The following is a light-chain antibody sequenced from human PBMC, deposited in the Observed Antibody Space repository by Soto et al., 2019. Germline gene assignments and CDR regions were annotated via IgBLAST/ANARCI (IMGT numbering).Light chain of an antibody. CDR2: LNSDGSH. CDR3: QTWGSGIVV. V-gene: IGLV4-69*01. Sequence: QSVLTQSPSASASLGASAKLTCTLSSGHSNYAIAWHQQQSEKGPRYLMKLNSDGSHSKGDGIPDRFSGSSSGTERYLTISSLQSEDEADYYCQTWGSGIVVFGGGTQLTVL. CDR1: SGHSNYA. J-gene: IGLJ2*01.